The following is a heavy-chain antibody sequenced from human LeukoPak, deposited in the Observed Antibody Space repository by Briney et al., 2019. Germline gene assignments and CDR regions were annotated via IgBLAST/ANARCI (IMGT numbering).Heavy chain of an antibody. CDR3: ARAAVTTTYFDF. CDR1: GGSISSISYY. CDR2: IYTSGST. D-gene: IGHD4-17*01. J-gene: IGHJ4*02. Sequence: SQTLSLTCTVSGGSISSISYYWSWIRQPAGKGLEWIGGIYTSGSTNYNPSPKSRVTISVDTSKNQFSLRLSSVTAADTALYYCARAAVTTTYFDFWGQGTLVTVSS. V-gene: IGHV4-61*02.